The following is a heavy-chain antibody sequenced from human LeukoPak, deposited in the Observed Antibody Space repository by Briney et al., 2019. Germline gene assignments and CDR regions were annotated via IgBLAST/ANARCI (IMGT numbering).Heavy chain of an antibody. CDR2: ISGNNDNP. CDR1: GYTFSNFG. V-gene: IGHV1-18*01. D-gene: IGHD4-23*01. J-gene: IGHJ4*02. Sequence: ASVRVSCKTSGYTFSNFGINWVRQAPGQGLEWMGWISGNNDNPNYGQKFQGRFTVTTDSSTSTAYMELRSLSLDDTAVYYCARGDYGGGFDYWGQGTLVTVSS. CDR3: ARGDYGGGFDY.